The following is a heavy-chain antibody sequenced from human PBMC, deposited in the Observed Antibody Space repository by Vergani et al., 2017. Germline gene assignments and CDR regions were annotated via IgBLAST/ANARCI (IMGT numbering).Heavy chain of an antibody. CDR2: INHSGST. V-gene: IGHV4-39*07. D-gene: IGHD3-3*01. CDR1: GGSISSSSYY. CDR3: ARGSRFLEWLLYRLYAFDI. Sequence: QLQLQESGPGLVKPSETLSLTCTVSGGSISSSSYYWSWLRQPPGKGLEWIGEINHSGSTNYNPSLKSRVTISVDTSKNQFSLKLSSVTAADTAVYYCARGSRFLEWLLYRLYAFDIWGQGTMVTVSS. J-gene: IGHJ3*02.